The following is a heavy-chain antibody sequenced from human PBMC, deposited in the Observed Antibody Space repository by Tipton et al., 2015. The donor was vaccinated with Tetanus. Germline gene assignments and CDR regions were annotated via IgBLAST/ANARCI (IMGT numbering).Heavy chain of an antibody. D-gene: IGHD3-22*01. Sequence: SLRLSCAASGFTFSSYSMNWVRQTPGKGLEWVSYISSTSSNIYYADSVKGRFTVSRDNARNSLHLQMNSLRDEDTAVYYCARDRDSSVYNNNDYWGQGTLVTVSS. V-gene: IGHV3-48*02. CDR2: ISSTSSNI. CDR1: GFTFSSYS. J-gene: IGHJ4*02. CDR3: ARDRDSSVYNNNDY.